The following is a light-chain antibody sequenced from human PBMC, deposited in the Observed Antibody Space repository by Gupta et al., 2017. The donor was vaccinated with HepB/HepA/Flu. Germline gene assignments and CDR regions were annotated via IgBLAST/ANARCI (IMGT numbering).Light chain of an antibody. J-gene: IGLJ3*02. V-gene: IGLV4-69*01. Sequence: QLVLTQPPSASASLGASVKLTCTLSSGHSSYDIAWHQQQPEKGPRYLMMVISDGSHSKGDGIPDRFSGSTSAAARSLTISSLQSEDEDDYYCQTWGSGIRVFGGGTKLTVL. CDR2: VISDGSH. CDR1: SGHSSYD. CDR3: QTWGSGIRV.